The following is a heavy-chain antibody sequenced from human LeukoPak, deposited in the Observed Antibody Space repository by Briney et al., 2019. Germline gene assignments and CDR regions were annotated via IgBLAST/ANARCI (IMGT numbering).Heavy chain of an antibody. J-gene: IGHJ4*02. V-gene: IGHV3-30-3*01. CDR1: GFTFSDSA. CDR2: ISYDGSNK. Sequence: GRSLRLSSAASGFTFSDSAIAWVRQSPGKGLECLAFISYDGSNKYYADSVKGRFTISRDNSKNTLYLQMNSLRAEDTAVYYCAKGILLDYGDSSFDYWGQGTLVTVSS. CDR3: AKGILLDYGDSSFDY. D-gene: IGHD4-17*01.